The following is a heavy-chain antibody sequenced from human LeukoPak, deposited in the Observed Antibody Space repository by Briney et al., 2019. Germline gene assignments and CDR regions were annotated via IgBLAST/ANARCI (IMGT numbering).Heavy chain of an antibody. CDR3: ARDSEGYDSSGYYFGLDAFDI. D-gene: IGHD3-22*01. CDR2: ISGSGGST. J-gene: IGHJ3*02. Sequence: SGGSLRLSCAASGFTFSSYAMSWVRQAPGKGLEWVSAISGSGGSTYYADSVEGRFIISRDNAKNSLYLQMNSLRAEDTAVYYCARDSEGYDSSGYYFGLDAFDIWGQGTMVTASS. CDR1: GFTFSSYA. V-gene: IGHV3-23*01.